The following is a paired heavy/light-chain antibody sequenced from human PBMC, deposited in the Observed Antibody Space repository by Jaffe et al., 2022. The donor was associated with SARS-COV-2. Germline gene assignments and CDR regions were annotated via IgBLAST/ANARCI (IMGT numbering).Heavy chain of an antibody. Sequence: QLQLQESGPGLVKPSETLSLTCTVSGGSISSSSYYWGWIRQPPGKGLEWIGSIYYSGSTYYNPSLKSRVTISVDTSKNQFSLKLSSVTAADTAVYYCATPSSHYDSSGYYRLAFDYWGQGTLVTVSS. CDR1: GGSISSSSYY. D-gene: IGHD3-22*01. CDR2: IYYSGST. V-gene: IGHV4-39*01. J-gene: IGHJ4*02. CDR3: ATPSSHYDSSGYYRLAFDY.
Light chain of an antibody. CDR2: EVS. CDR3: SSYTSSSTWV. J-gene: IGLJ3*02. CDR1: SSDVGGYNY. V-gene: IGLV2-14*01. Sequence: QSALTQPASVSGSPGQSITISCTGTSSDVGGYNYVSWYQQHPGKAPKLMIYEVSNRPSGVPDRFSGSKSGNTASLTISGLQAEDEADYYCSSYTSSSTWVFGGGTKLTVL.